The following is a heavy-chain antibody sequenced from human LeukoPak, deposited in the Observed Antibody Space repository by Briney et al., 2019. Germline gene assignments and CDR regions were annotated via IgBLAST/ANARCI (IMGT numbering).Heavy chain of an antibody. CDR1: GGSFSGYY. V-gene: IGHV4-38-2*02. J-gene: IGHJ3*02. CDR3: ARDKSRLRYDAFDI. CDR2: IYHSGST. Sequence: SETLSLTCAVYGGSFSGYYWGWIRQPPGKGLEWIGSIYHSGSTYYNPSLKSRVTISVDTSKNQFSLKLSSVTAADTAVYYCARDKSRLRYDAFDIWGQGTMVTVSS. D-gene: IGHD4-17*01.